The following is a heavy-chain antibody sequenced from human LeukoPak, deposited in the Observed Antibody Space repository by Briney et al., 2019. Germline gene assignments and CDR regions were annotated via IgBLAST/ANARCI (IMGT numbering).Heavy chain of an antibody. CDR3: ARERIQLWLRGFDY. D-gene: IGHD5-18*01. J-gene: IGHJ4*02. CDR2: INHSGST. V-gene: IGHV4-34*01. Sequence: PSETLSLTRAVYGGSFSGYYWSWIRQPPGKGLEWIGEINHSGSTNYNPSLKSRVTISVDTSKNQFSLKLSSVTAADTAVYYCARERIQLWLRGFDYWGQGTLVTVSS. CDR1: GGSFSGYY.